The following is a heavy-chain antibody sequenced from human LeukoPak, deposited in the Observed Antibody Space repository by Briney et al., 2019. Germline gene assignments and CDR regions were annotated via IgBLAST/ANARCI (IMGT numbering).Heavy chain of an antibody. CDR2: ISSKANSYAT. Sequence: PGGSLRLSCAASGFTFSGSAMHWVRQASGKGLAWVDRISSKANSYATAYAASVKGRFTISRDNSKNTLYLQMNSLRAEDTAVYYCAKRFNYYDSSGYLDYWGQGTLVTVSS. D-gene: IGHD3-22*01. CDR3: AKRFNYYDSSGYLDY. J-gene: IGHJ4*02. V-gene: IGHV3-73*01. CDR1: GFTFSGSA.